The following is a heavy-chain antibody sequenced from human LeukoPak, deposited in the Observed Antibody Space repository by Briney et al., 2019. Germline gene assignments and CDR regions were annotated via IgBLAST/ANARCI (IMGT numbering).Heavy chain of an antibody. D-gene: IGHD3-3*01. Sequence: SETLSLTCTVSGGSISSYYWSWIRQPPGKGLEWIGYIYYSGSTNYNPSLKSRVTISVDTSKNQFSLKLSSVTAADTAVYYCARESGSVYYYYGMDDWGQGTTVTVSS. CDR3: ARESGSVYYYYGMDD. V-gene: IGHV4-59*01. CDR1: GGSISSYY. J-gene: IGHJ6*02. CDR2: IYYSGST.